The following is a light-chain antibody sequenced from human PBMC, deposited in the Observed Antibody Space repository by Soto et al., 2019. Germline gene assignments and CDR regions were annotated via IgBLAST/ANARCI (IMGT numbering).Light chain of an antibody. CDR2: DVS. J-gene: IGKJ1*01. V-gene: IGKV3-11*01. Sequence: EIVLTQSPATLSLSPGERATLSCWASQSVSNSLAWYQQRPGQSPRLLIYDVSTRATGIPARFGGSGSGTDFTLTISSLETEDFATYYCQQYENYWTFGQGTRVEIK. CDR1: QSVSNS. CDR3: QQYENYWT.